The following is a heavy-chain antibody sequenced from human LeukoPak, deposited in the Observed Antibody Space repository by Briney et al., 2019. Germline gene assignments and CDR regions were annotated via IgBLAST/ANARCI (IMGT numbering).Heavy chain of an antibody. D-gene: IGHD1-26*01. CDR1: GFTFSFYD. J-gene: IGHJ4*02. CDR2: ISGSGGST. V-gene: IGHV3-23*01. CDR3: AKDRRQGGRLHYFDY. Sequence: PGGSLRLSCAPSGFTFSFYDMSWVRQVPGKGLEWVSTISGSGGSTNYPDSVRGRFTISRDNSKNTLYLQMNSLRAEDTAVYFCAKDRRQGGRLHYFDYWGQGALVTVSS.